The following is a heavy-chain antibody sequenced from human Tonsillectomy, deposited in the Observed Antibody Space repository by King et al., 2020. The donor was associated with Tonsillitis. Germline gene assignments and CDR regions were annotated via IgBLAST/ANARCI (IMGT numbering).Heavy chain of an antibody. CDR1: GFTFHDYG. D-gene: IGHD2-15*01. CDR3: AKDDCSGGSCYSPFDY. CDR2: ISWNSGSI. V-gene: IGHV3-9*01. J-gene: IGHJ4*02. Sequence: EVQLVESGGGLVQPGRSLRLSCAASGFTFHDYGMHWVRQAPGKVLEWVSGISWNSGSINYADSVKGRFTISRDNAKNSLYLQMNSLRAEDTALYYCAKDDCSGGSCYSPFDYWGQGTLVTVSS.